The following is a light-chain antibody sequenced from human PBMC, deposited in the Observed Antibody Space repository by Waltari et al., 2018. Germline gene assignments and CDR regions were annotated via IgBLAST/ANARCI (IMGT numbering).Light chain of an antibody. J-gene: IGKJ4*01. Sequence: EIVLIPSPATLALSPGERATLSCRASQSVRHYLAWFQQKPGQVPRLLIYDTSNRGTGVPARFSGSGSGTDFTLTISSLESEDFAVYYCQQRSSWPLTFGGGTKVQIK. V-gene: IGKV3-11*01. CDR3: QQRSSWPLT. CDR2: DTS. CDR1: QSVRHY.